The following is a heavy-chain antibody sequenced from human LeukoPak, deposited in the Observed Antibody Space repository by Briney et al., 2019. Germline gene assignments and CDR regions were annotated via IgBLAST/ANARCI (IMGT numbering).Heavy chain of an antibody. J-gene: IGHJ4*02. CDR1: GFTFSSYA. CDR3: AKDLRWEGATQHYFDY. CDR2: ISGSGGST. V-gene: IGHV3-23*01. Sequence: GGSLRLSCAASGFTFSSYAMSWVRQAPGKGLEWVSAISGSGGSTYYADSVKGRFTISRDNSKNTLYLQMNSLRAEDTAVYYCAKDLRWEGATQHYFDYWGQGTLVTVSS. D-gene: IGHD1-26*01.